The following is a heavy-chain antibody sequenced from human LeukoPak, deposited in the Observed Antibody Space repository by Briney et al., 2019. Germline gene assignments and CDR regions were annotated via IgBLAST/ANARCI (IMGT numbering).Heavy chain of an antibody. Sequence: SQTLSLTCAISGDSVSNNIAAWSWIRQSPSRGLEWLGRTYYRSKRYNDYASSVKGRITITPDTSKNQVSLQLNSVTPEDTAVYYCARGVTTAGRLDHWGQGTLLTVSS. CDR1: GDSVSNNIAA. J-gene: IGHJ4*02. CDR3: ARGVTTAGRLDH. CDR2: TYYRSKRYN. D-gene: IGHD2-21*02. V-gene: IGHV6-1*01.